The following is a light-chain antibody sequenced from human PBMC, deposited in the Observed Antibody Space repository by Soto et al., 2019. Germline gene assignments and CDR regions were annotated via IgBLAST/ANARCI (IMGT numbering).Light chain of an antibody. CDR2: XXX. J-gene: IGLJ1*01. CDR3: SSYTSSSTYV. V-gene: IGLV2-14*03. CDR1: SSDVGGYNY. Sequence: QSALTQPASVSGSPGQSIAISCTGTSSDVGGYNYVSWYQQHPGKAPKLMXXXXXXXPSGVSNRFSGSKSGNTASLTISGLQAEDEADYYCSSYTSSSTYVFGTGTKVTVL.